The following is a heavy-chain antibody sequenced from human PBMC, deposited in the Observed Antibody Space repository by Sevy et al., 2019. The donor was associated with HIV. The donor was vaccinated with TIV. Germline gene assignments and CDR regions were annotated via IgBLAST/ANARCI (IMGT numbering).Heavy chain of an antibody. J-gene: IGHJ4*02. V-gene: IGHV3-30*04. CDR1: GFTFSSYA. D-gene: IGHD3-22*01. CDR3: ASHYDDSTGYYYPLDY. Sequence: GGYLRLSCTASGFTFSSYAMYWVRQAPGKGLEWMAVISYDGNNKDYADSVKGRFTISRDNSNNRLYLQMNSLRAEDTTVYRSASHYDDSTGYYYPLDYWGQGTLVTVSS. CDR2: ISYDGNNK.